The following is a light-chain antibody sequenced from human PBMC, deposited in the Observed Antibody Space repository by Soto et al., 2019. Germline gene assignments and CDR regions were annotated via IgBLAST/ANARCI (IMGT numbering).Light chain of an antibody. CDR2: GAS. J-gene: IGKJ1*01. V-gene: IGKV3-20*01. CDR1: QSVSSSY. Sequence: EILLTQSPGTLSLSPGERATLSCRASQSVSSSYLDSDQHKPVQAPRLLIYGASSRATGIPDRFSGSGSGTYFTFTISRLELEDFAVYYCQQYGRSPWTFGQGIKVEIK. CDR3: QQYGRSPWT.